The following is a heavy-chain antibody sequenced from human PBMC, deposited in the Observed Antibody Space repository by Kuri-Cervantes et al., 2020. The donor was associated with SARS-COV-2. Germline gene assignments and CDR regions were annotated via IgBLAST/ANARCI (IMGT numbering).Heavy chain of an antibody. CDR1: GFSLSTSGVG. Sequence: SGPTLVKPTQTLTLTCTFSGFSLSTSGVGVGWIRQPPGKALEWLALIYCDDDKRYSPSLKSRLTITKDTSKNQVVLTMTNMDPVDTATYYCERTGPYYRFDYWGQGTLVTVSS. CDR2: IYCDDDK. CDR3: ERTGPYYRFDY. D-gene: IGHD3-10*01. J-gene: IGHJ4*02. V-gene: IGHV2-5*02.